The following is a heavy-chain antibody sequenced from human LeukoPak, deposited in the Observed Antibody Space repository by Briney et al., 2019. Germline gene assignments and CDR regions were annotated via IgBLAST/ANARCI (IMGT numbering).Heavy chain of an antibody. J-gene: IGHJ4*02. Sequence: ASVKVSSKASGYTFTGYYMHWVRQAPGQGLEWMGWINPNSGGTNYAQKFQGRVTMTRDTSISTAYMELSRLRSDDTAVYYCARDLSYYDSSGYFLWGQGTLVTVSS. CDR1: GYTFTGYY. V-gene: IGHV1-2*02. CDR3: ARDLSYYDSSGYFL. CDR2: INPNSGGT. D-gene: IGHD3-22*01.